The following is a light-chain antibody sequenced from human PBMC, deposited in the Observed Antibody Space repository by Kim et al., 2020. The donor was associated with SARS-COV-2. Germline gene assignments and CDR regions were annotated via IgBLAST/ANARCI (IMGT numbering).Light chain of an antibody. CDR3: SSYTAASTWV. CDR2: DVS. Sequence: QSALTQPASVSGSPGQSITISCIGSSSDIGGYKYVSWYQQHPGKPPKLLISDVSKRPSGVSTRFSGSKSGNTAALTISGLQSDDEADYYCSSYTAASTWVFGGG. J-gene: IGLJ3*02. V-gene: IGLV2-14*03. CDR1: SSDIGGYKY.